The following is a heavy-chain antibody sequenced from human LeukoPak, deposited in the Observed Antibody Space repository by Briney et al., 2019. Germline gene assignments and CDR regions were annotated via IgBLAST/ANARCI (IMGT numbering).Heavy chain of an antibody. V-gene: IGHV3-30*02. CDR1: GFTFSSYG. CDR3: AKDREQRATAIDY. CDR2: IRYDGSNK. J-gene: IGHJ4*02. Sequence: PGGSLRLSCAASGFTFSSYGMHWVRQAPGKGLEWVAFIRYDGSNKYYADSVKGRFTISRDNSKNTLYLQMNGLRAEDTAVYYCAKDREQRATAIDYWGQGTLVTVSS. D-gene: IGHD6-25*01.